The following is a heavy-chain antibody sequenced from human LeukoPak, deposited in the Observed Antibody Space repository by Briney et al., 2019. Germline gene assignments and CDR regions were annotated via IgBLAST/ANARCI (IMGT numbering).Heavy chain of an antibody. CDR3: TRDDSSGYYYPNDAFDI. D-gene: IGHD3-22*01. J-gene: IGHJ3*02. CDR2: IRSKAYGGTT. V-gene: IGHV3-49*03. CDR1: GFTFGDYA. Sequence: GGSLRLSCTASGFTFGDYAMSWFRQAPGKGLEWVGFIRSKAYGGTTEYAASVKGRFTISRDDSKSIAYLQMNSLKTEDTAVYYCTRDDSSGYYYPNDAFDIWGQGTMVTVSS.